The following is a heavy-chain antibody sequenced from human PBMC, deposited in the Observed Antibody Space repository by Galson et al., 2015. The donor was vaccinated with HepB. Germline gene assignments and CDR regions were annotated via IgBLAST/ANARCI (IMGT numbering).Heavy chain of an antibody. CDR3: ARDRGYYGSGSVGGSLNR. D-gene: IGHD3-10*01. Sequence: SVKVSCKASGYTFIYFHVHWVRQAPGQGFEWMGIIDPSGGGTVYAQQFQGRVTMTRDTSTGTAYMELSSLTSEDTAVYFCARDRGYYGSGSVGGSLNRWGQGTLVAVSS. CDR1: GYTFIYFH. CDR2: IDPSGGGT. J-gene: IGHJ3*01. V-gene: IGHV1-46*01.